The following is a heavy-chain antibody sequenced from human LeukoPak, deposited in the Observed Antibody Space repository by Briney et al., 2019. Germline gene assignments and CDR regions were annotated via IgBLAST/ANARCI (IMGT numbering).Heavy chain of an antibody. CDR2: IYTSGST. CDR1: GGSISSGSYY. J-gene: IGHJ4*02. V-gene: IGHV4-61*02. CDR3: ARGTYYYDSSGYIEVGTHAY. Sequence: PSQTLSLTCTVSGGSISSGSYYWSWIRQPAGKGLKWIGRIYTSGSTNYNPSLKSRVTISVDTSKNQFSLKLSSMTAADTAVYYCARGTYYYDSSGYIEVGTHAYWGRGTLVTVSS. D-gene: IGHD3-22*01.